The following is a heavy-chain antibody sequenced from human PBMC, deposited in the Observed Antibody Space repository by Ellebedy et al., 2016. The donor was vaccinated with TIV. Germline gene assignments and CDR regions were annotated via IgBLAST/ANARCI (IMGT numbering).Heavy chain of an antibody. V-gene: IGHV1-69*13. J-gene: IGHJ6*02. D-gene: IGHD3-10*01. CDR2: IIPLYGTS. Sequence: SVKVSCKASGGTFSSYAITWVRQAPGQGLEWMGGIIPLYGTSNYAQKFQGSVTITADESTRKAYMELSSLRSDDTAVYYCARVGSGTSDYPYYYSLDVWGQGTTVTVSS. CDR1: GGTFSSYA. CDR3: ARVGSGTSDYPYYYSLDV.